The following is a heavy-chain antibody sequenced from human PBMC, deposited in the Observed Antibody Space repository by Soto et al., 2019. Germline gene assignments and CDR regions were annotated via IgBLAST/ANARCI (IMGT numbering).Heavy chain of an antibody. D-gene: IGHD4-17*01. V-gene: IGHV4-31*03. CDR1: GGSISSGGYY. CDR3: ATATTVVTPDAFDI. Sequence: PSETLSLTCTVSGGSISSGGYYWSWIRQHPGKGLEWIGYIYYSGSTYYNPSLKSRVTISVDTSKNQFSLKLSSVTAADTAVYYCATATTVVTPDAFDIWGQGTMVTVAS. J-gene: IGHJ3*02. CDR2: IYYSGST.